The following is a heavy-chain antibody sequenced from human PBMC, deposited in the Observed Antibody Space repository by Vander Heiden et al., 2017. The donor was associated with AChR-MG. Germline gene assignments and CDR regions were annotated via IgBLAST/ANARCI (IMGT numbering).Heavy chain of an antibody. CDR1: GFPFRSYS. J-gene: IGHJ6*03. D-gene: IGHD5-12*01. Sequence: EVQLVESGGGLVQPGGSLRLSCAASGFPFRSYSMNWVRQAPGKGLEWVSYISSSSSTIYYADSVKGRFTISRDNAKNSLYLQMNSLRDEDTAVYYCARDGGGYSGRSANYYYYYMDVWGKGTTVTVSS. CDR2: ISSSSSTI. CDR3: ARDGGGYSGRSANYYYYYMDV. V-gene: IGHV3-48*02.